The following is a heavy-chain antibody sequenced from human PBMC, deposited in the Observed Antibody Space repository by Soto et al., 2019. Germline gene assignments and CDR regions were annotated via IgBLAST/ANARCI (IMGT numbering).Heavy chain of an antibody. CDR3: AKDTRGSGILFDY. V-gene: IGHV3-23*01. CDR1: GFTFSSYA. D-gene: IGHD1-26*01. J-gene: IGHJ4*02. CDR2: ISGSGGST. Sequence: GESLKISCAASGFTFSSYAMSWVRQAPGKGLEWVSAISGSGGSTYYADSVKGRFTISRDNSKNTLYLQMNSLRAEDTAVYYCAKDTRGSGILFDYWGQGTLVTVSS.